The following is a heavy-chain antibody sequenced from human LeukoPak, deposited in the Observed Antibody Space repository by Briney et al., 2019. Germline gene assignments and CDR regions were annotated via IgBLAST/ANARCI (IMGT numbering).Heavy chain of an antibody. D-gene: IGHD3-9*01. CDR3: ARQSSDILTGYYRGPYYYYGMDV. Sequence: SETLSLTCTVSGGSISSSNYYWGWLRQPPGKGLECIGCIYYSGSTYYNPSLKSGFTISVDTSKNQFSLKLSSVTAADTAVYYCARQSSDILTGYYRGPYYYYGMDVWGQGTTVTVSS. J-gene: IGHJ6*02. V-gene: IGHV4-39*01. CDR2: IYYSGST. CDR1: GGSISSSNYY.